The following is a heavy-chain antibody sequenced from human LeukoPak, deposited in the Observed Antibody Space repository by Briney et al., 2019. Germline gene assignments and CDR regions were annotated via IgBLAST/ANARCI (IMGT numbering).Heavy chain of an antibody. D-gene: IGHD3-9*01. CDR2: ISGSGGST. Sequence: GGSLRLSCAASGFTFSSYGMSWVRQAPGKGLEWVSAISGSGGSTYYADSVKGRFTISRDNSKNTLYLQMNSLRAEDTALYYCARVDILRARYTQAPFDYWGQGTLVTVSS. V-gene: IGHV3-23*01. J-gene: IGHJ4*02. CDR1: GFTFSSYG. CDR3: ARVDILRARYTQAPFDY.